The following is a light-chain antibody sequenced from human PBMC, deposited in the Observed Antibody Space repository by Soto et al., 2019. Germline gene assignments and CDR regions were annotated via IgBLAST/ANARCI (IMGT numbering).Light chain of an antibody. V-gene: IGKV1-5*03. CDR3: QSGVT. J-gene: IGKJ4*01. CDR2: QAS. Sequence: DIQMTQSPSTLSASVGDRVTITCRASQSISSWLAWYQQKPGKAPKLLIYQASSLHSGVPSRFSGSGSGTEFTLTISSLQPDDFATYYCQSGVTFGGGTKVEIK. CDR1: QSISSW.